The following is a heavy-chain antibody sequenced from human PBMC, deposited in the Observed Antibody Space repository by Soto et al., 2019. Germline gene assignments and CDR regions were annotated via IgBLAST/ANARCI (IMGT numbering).Heavy chain of an antibody. D-gene: IGHD3-9*01. CDR2: IHHTENI. CDR3: ARVDHRGYLAILTDY. V-gene: IGHV4-39*01. CDR1: GGSITTSSYY. J-gene: IGHJ4*02. Sequence: SETLSLTCTVSGGSITTSSYYWGWIRQSPEKGLEWIGYIHHTENIYYNPSLKSRVTISVDTSSNQLSLKMSSVTAADTAVYYCARVDHRGYLAILTDYWGQGPLVT.